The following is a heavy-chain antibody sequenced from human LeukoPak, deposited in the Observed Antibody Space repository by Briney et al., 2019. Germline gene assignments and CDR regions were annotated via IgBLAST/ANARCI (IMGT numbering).Heavy chain of an antibody. Sequence: SETLSLTCTVSGYSISSGYYWGWIRQPPGKGLEWIGSIYHSGSTYYNPSLKSRVTISVDTSKNQFSLKLSSVTAADTAVYYCARVEYYYYYMDVWGKGTTVTVSS. J-gene: IGHJ6*03. CDR2: IYHSGST. CDR1: GYSISSGYY. V-gene: IGHV4-38-2*02. CDR3: ARVEYYYYYMDV.